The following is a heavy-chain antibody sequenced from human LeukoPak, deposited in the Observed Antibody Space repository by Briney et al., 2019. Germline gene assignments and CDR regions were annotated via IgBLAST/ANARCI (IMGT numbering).Heavy chain of an antibody. CDR3: AKDLSGSEEAFDI. CDR2: ISWNSGSI. CDR1: GFTFDDYA. D-gene: IGHD1-26*01. V-gene: IGHV3-9*01. Sequence: GGSLRLSCAASGFTFDDYAMHWVRQAPGKGLEWVSGISWNSGSIGYADSVKGRFTISRDNAKNSLYLQMNSLRAEDTALYYCAKDLSGSEEAFDIWGQGTMVTVSS. J-gene: IGHJ3*02.